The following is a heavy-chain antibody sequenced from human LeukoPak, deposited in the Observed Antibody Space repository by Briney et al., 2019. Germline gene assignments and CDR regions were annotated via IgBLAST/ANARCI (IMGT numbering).Heavy chain of an antibody. CDR3: ARLSASRWLQSTRWFDP. V-gene: IGHV4-59*08. Sequence: SETLSLTCTISGGSISTYYWSWIRQPPGKGLEWIGYIYYTGSTNYNPSLKSRVTISVDTSKNQFSLKLSSVTAADTAVYHCARLSASRWLQSTRWFDPWGQGTLVTVSS. CDR1: GGSISTYY. J-gene: IGHJ5*02. D-gene: IGHD5-24*01. CDR2: IYYTGST.